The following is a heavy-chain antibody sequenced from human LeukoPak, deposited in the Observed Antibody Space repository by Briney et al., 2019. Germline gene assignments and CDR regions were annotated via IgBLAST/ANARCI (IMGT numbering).Heavy chain of an antibody. J-gene: IGHJ4*02. CDR1: GYTFTGYY. CDR3: ARALNWNYVRY. CDR2: INPNSGGT. V-gene: IGHV1-2*02. Sequence: ASVKVSCKASGYTFTGYYMHWVRQAPGQGLEWMGWINPNSGGTNYAQKFQGRVTMTRDTSISTAYMGLSRPRSDDTAVYYCARALNWNYVRYWGQGTLVTVSS. D-gene: IGHD1-7*01.